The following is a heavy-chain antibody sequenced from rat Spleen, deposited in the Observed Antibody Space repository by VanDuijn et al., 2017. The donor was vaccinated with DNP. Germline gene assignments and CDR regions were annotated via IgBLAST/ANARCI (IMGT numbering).Heavy chain of an antibody. V-gene: IGHV3-1*01. D-gene: IGHD1-12*02. CDR1: GYSITNNY. CDR2: IDTTGST. Sequence: EVQLQESGPGLVKPSQSLSLTCSVTGYSITNNYWGWIRKFPGNKVEWIGHIDTTGSTNFNPSLKSRISITRDTSKNQFFLQVNSVTTEDTATYYCARSNYYDGPRFAYWGQGTLVTVSS. J-gene: IGHJ3*01. CDR3: ARSNYYDGPRFAY.